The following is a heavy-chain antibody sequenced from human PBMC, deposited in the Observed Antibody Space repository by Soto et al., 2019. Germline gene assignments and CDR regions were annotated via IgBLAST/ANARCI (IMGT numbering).Heavy chain of an antibody. D-gene: IGHD2-15*01. Sequence: GGSLRLSCAASGFTFSSYAMSWVRQAPGKGLEWVSAISGSGGSTYYADSVKGRFTISRDNSKNTLYLQMNSLRAEDTAVYYCAKEMHLRYFGYCSGGSCYFDYWGQGTLVTVSS. CDR2: ISGSGGST. CDR3: AKEMHLRYFGYCSGGSCYFDY. V-gene: IGHV3-23*01. CDR1: GFTFSSYA. J-gene: IGHJ4*02.